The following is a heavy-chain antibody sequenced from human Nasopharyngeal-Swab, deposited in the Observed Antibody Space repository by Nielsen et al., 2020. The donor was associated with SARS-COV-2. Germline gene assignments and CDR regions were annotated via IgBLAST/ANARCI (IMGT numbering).Heavy chain of an antibody. CDR1: GGSISSSSYY. V-gene: IGHV4-39*01. J-gene: IGHJ3*02. CDR3: ARLSVRFAYCGGDCSDAFDI. Sequence: SETLSLTCTVSGGSISSSSYYWGWIRQPPGKGLEWIGSIYYSGNTYYGPSLKSRVTISVDTSKNQFSLKLSSVTAADTAVYYCARLSVRFAYCGGDCSDAFDIWGQGTMVTVSS. D-gene: IGHD2-21*02. CDR2: IYYSGNT.